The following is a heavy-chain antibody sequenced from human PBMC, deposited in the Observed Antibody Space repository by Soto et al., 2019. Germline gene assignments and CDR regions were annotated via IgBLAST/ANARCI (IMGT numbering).Heavy chain of an antibody. CDR3: ARVGGVSIFGVAPPGFDI. J-gene: IGHJ3*02. V-gene: IGHV3-66*01. CDR1: GFTVSSNY. Sequence: EVQLVESGGGLVQPGGSLRLSCAASGFTVSSNYMSWVRQAPGKGLEWVSVIYSGGSTYYADSVKGRFTISRDNSKNTLYLQMNRLRAGDTAVYYCARVGGVSIFGVAPPGFDIWGQGTMVTVSS. D-gene: IGHD3-3*01. CDR2: IYSGGST.